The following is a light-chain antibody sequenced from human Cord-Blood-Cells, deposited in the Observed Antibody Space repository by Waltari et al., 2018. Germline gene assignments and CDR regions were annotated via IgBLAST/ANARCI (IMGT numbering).Light chain of an antibody. CDR2: SNT. Sequence: QSVLTQPPSASGTPVQRATISCSVSSPTHASNTLHWYQQLPGTAPKLLIYSNTQRPSGVPDRFSGSKSGTSASLAISGLQSEDEADYYCAAWDDSLNGWVFGGGTKLTVL. CDR3: AAWDDSLNGWV. V-gene: IGLV1-44*01. J-gene: IGLJ3*02. CDR1: SPTHASNT.